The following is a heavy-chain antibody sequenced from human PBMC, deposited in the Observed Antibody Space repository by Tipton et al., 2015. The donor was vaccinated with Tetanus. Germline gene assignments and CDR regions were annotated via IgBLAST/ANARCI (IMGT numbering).Heavy chain of an antibody. CDR1: GFTFSDYY. V-gene: IGHV3-11*01. Sequence: SLRLSCAASGFTFSDYYMSWIRQAPGKGLEWISYISNSGSTIYNADSVKRRFTISRDNAKNSLHLQLNSLRAEDTAIYYCARGGNYNYQYGLDVWGQGTPVTVSS. J-gene: IGHJ6*02. CDR3: ARGGNYNYQYGLDV. CDR2: ISNSGSTI.